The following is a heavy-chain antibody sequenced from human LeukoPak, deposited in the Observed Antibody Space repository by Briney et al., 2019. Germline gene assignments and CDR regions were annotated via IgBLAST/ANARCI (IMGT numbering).Heavy chain of an antibody. D-gene: IGHD2-2*02. J-gene: IGHJ4*02. CDR3: ARESSSYTYRSLDY. V-gene: IGHV4-4*07. CDR2: IYASGST. CDR1: GGSISSYY. Sequence: ETLSLTCTVSGGSISSYYWSWIRQPAGKGLEWIGRIYASGSTNYNPSLKSRVTMSVDTSKNQFFLKVSSVIVAGTAVYYCARESSSYTYRSLDYWGQGTLVTVSS.